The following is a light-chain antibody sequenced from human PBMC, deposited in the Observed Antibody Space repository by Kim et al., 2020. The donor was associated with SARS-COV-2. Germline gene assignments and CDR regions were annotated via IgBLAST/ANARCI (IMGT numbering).Light chain of an antibody. V-gene: IGKV1D-16*01. CDR2: VAS. CDR3: QQYSTYPYT. CDR1: QGIDNW. Sequence: DIQMTQSPSSLSASVGDRVTITCRASQGIDNWLAWYQQKPQKAPKCLIYVASILQSGVPSRFSGSRSGTEFTLTISSLRPEDFATYHCQQYSTYPYTFGQGTKLEI. J-gene: IGKJ2*01.